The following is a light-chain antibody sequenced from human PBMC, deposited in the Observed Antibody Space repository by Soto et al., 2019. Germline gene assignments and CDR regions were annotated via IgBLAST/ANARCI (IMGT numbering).Light chain of an antibody. CDR1: QAISNY. CDR3: QTYHSAPLT. J-gene: IGKJ4*01. CDR2: AAS. Sequence: DIQMTLSPSSLSAAVGDTVTITCRASQAISNYLAWYQQKPGKVPELLIYAASFLQSGVPSRFSGGGSGTDFTLTISSLQPEDVATYYCQTYHSAPLTFGGGTKVEIK. V-gene: IGKV1-27*01.